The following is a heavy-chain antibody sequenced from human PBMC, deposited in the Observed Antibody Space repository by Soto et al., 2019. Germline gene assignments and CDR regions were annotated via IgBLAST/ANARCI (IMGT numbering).Heavy chain of an antibody. CDR3: ASQDIVVVPAAMYGMDV. CDR2: IYYSGST. Sequence: QVQLQESGPGLVKPSETLSLTCTVSGGSVSSGSYYWSWIRQPPGKGLEWIGYIYYSGSTNYNPSLKSRVTISVDTSKNQFSLKLSSVTAADTAVYYCASQDIVVVPAAMYGMDVWSQGTTVTVSS. D-gene: IGHD2-2*01. V-gene: IGHV4-61*01. J-gene: IGHJ6*02. CDR1: GGSVSSGSYY.